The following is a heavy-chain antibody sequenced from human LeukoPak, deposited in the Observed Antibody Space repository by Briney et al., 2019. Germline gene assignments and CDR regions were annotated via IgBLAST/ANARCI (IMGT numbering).Heavy chain of an antibody. V-gene: IGHV3-74*01. CDR2: IKTDGSSI. D-gene: IGHD4-17*01. CDR1: GFIFSDYW. Sequence: PWGSLRLSCAASGFIFSDYWMVWVRQAPGKGLVWVSRIKTDGSSITYADSVKGRFTISRDNAKNTLFLQMNSLRAEDTAVYYCARDILRDYGDSLDYWGQGTLVSVSS. J-gene: IGHJ4*02. CDR3: ARDILRDYGDSLDY.